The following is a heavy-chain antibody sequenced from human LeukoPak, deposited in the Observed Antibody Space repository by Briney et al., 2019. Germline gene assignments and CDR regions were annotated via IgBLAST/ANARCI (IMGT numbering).Heavy chain of an antibody. CDR1: GYTFTDYY. CDR2: IYPKSGGT. J-gene: IGHJ5*02. CDR3: ARIAGSGSLNWFDP. D-gene: IGHD3-10*01. V-gene: IGHV1-2*02. Sequence: ASVKVSCKASGYTFTDYYIHWMRQAPGQGPEWMGWIYPKSGGTNSAQKFQGRVTLTRDTSISTTYMELTGLRSDDTAAYYCARIAGSGSLNWFDPWGQGTLVTVSS.